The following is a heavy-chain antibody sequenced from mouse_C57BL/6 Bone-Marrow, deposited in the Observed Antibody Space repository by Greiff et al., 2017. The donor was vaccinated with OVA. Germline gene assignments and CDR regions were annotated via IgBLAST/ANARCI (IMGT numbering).Heavy chain of an antibody. D-gene: IGHD1-1*01. CDR3: ARWAPYGSSPRWYFDV. CDR2: ILPGSGST. J-gene: IGHJ1*03. V-gene: IGHV1-9*01. CDR1: GYTFTGYW. Sequence: VHLVESGAELMKPGASVKLSCKATGYTFTGYWIEWVKQRPGHGLEWIGEILPGSGSTNYNEKFKGKATFTADTSSNTAYMQLSSLTTEDSAIYYCARWAPYGSSPRWYFDVWGTGTTVTVSS.